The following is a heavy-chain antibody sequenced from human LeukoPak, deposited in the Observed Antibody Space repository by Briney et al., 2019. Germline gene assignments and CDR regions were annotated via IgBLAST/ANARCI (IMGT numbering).Heavy chain of an antibody. D-gene: IGHD3-10*01. Sequence: SQTLPLTCTVSGGSISSGGYYWSWIRQPPGKGLEWIGEINHSGSTNYNPSLKSRVTISVDTSKNQFSLKLSSVTAADTAVYYCARHSKPGYYYGSGSSTADRTFDYWGQGTLVTVSS. CDR2: INHSGST. CDR1: GGSISSGGYY. V-gene: IGHV4-30-2*01. J-gene: IGHJ4*02. CDR3: ARHSKPGYYYGSGSSTADRTFDY.